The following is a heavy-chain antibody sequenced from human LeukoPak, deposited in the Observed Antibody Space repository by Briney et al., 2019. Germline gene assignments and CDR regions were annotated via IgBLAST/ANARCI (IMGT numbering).Heavy chain of an antibody. D-gene: IGHD6-19*01. CDR3: ARVGVAGNYFDY. V-gene: IGHV1-2*02. CDR1: GYXFTGYY. J-gene: IGHJ4*02. CDR2: SNPNSGDT. Sequence: ASVKVSCKASGYXFTGYYIHWVRQAPGQGLEWMGWSNPNSGDTDYAQEFQGRVTMTRDTSISTAYMELSSLRSDDTAVYYCARVGVAGNYFDYWGQGTLVTVSS.